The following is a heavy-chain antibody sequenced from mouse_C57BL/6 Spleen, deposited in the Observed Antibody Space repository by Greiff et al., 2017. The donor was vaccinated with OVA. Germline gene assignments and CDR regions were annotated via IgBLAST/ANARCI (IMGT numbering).Heavy chain of an antibody. J-gene: IGHJ4*01. V-gene: IGHV5-17*01. CDR3: ARRRDGYLDAMDY. CDR2: ISSGSSTI. D-gene: IGHD2-3*01. Sequence: EVQVVESGGGLVKPGGSLTLSCAASGFTFSDYGMHWVRQAPEQGLEWVAYISSGSSTIYYADTVKGRFTISRDNATNTLFLQMTSLRSEDTAVYYCARRRDGYLDAMDYWGQGTSVTVSS. CDR1: GFTFSDYG.